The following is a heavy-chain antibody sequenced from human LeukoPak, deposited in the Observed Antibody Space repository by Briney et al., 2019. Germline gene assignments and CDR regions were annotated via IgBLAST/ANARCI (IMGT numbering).Heavy chain of an antibody. D-gene: IGHD6-13*01. V-gene: IGHV3-48*02. CDR2: ISSSSSIK. CDR3: ARETMSSSWTYDY. Sequence: GGSLRLSCVASGFTFSNYNMNWVRQAPGKGLEWVSYISSSSSIKYYADSVKGRFTISRDNAENSLFLQMISLRDEDTAVYYCARETMSSSWTYDYWGQGTLVTVSP. CDR1: GFTFSNYN. J-gene: IGHJ4*02.